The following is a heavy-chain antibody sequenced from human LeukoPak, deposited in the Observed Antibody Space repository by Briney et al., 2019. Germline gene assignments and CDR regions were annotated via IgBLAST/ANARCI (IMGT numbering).Heavy chain of an antibody. V-gene: IGHV4-59*01. D-gene: IGHD4-17*01. J-gene: IGHJ4*02. CDR3: AQGKGYGDYPLSSYFDY. CDR1: GGSISSYY. CDR2: IYYSGST. Sequence: SETLSLTCTVSGGSISSYYWSWIRQPPGKGLEWIGYIYYSGSTNYNPSLKSRVTISVDTSKNQFSLKLSSVTAADTAVYYCAQGKGYGDYPLSSYFDYRRQGTLVSVSS.